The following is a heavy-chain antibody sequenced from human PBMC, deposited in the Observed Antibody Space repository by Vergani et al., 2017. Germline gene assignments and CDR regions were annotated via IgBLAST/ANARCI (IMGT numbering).Heavy chain of an antibody. V-gene: IGHV3-30-3*01. Sequence: QVQLVESGGGVVQPGRSLRLSCAASGFTFSSYAMHWVRQAPGKGLEGVAVISYEGSNKYYADSVKGRFTISRDNSKNTLYLQMNSLRAEDTAVYYCARDWGPWDIVVVGNYWGQGTLVTVSS. CDR2: ISYEGSNK. D-gene: IGHD2-2*01. CDR1: GFTFSSYA. J-gene: IGHJ4*02. CDR3: ARDWGPWDIVVVGNY.